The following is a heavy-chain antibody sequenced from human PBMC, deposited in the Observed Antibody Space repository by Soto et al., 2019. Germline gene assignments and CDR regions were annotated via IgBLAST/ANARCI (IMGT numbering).Heavy chain of an antibody. D-gene: IGHD1-26*01. Sequence: EVQLLESGGGLVQPGGSLRLSCAASGFTFSSYAMSWVRQAPGKGLEWVSAISGSGGSTYYADSVKGRFNISRDNSKNTLYLQMSSRRAEDTAVYYCAKFGDSGSYFSAFDIGGQGTMVTVSS. V-gene: IGHV3-23*01. CDR2: ISGSGGST. J-gene: IGHJ3*02. CDR3: AKFGDSGSYFSAFDI. CDR1: GFTFSSYA.